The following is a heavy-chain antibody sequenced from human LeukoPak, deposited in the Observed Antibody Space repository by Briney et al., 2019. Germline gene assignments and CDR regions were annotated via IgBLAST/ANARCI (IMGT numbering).Heavy chain of an antibody. CDR3: ARGAYYDFWSGYYKRPFDYYYYMDV. D-gene: IGHD3-3*01. J-gene: IGHJ6*03. V-gene: IGHV1-46*03. CDR1: GYTFTSYY. CDR2: INPSGGST. Sequence: GASVKVSCKASGYTFTSYYMHWVRQAPGQGLEWMGIINPSGGSTSYAQKFQGRVTMTRDTSTSTVYMELSSLRYEDTAVYYCARGAYYDFWSGYYKRPFDYYYYMDVWGKGTTVTVSS.